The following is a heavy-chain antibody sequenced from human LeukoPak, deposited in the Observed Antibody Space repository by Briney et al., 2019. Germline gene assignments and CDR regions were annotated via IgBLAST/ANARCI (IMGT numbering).Heavy chain of an antibody. CDR3: ATSADSSGND. V-gene: IGHV3-7*03. D-gene: IGHD3-22*01. J-gene: IGHJ4*02. Sequence: GGSLRLSCAASGFTFSSYAMSWVRQAPGKGPEWVANIKGDGSYKYYVDSVKGRFTISRDNAKSSVYLQMNTLRAEDTAVYYCATSADSSGNDWGQGTLVTVSS. CDR1: GFTFSSYA. CDR2: IKGDGSYK.